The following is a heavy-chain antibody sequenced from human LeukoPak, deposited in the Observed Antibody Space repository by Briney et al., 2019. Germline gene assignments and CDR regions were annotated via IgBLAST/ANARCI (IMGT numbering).Heavy chain of an antibody. CDR3: ARHTSGTMFSY. CDR2: ISYSGST. CDR1: GGSISGNSPY. D-gene: IGHD1-1*01. V-gene: IGHV4-39*01. J-gene: IGHJ4*02. Sequence: SETLSLTCTVSGGSISGNSPYWGWIRQPPGKGLEWVGTISYSGSTFYSPSLRGRITISVDTSRKQCSLNLSSVTATDTAVYYCARHTSGTMFSYWGQGALVTVSS.